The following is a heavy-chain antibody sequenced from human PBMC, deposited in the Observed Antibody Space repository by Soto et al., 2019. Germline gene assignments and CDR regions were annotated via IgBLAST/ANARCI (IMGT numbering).Heavy chain of an antibody. V-gene: IGHV2-5*02. Sequence: QITFKESGPTVVKPTETLTLTCTFSGFSLTTSGVGVGWVRQSPGKAPEWLALIYWDDDKSHSTSLTSRLIINKDTSKNLVVLTMANVDPADTATYYCAHRVLRTVFGLVTTTAIYFDFWGPGTPVVVSS. CDR2: IYWDDDK. CDR1: GFSLTTSGVG. D-gene: IGHD3-3*01. J-gene: IGHJ4*02. CDR3: AHRVLRTVFGLVTTTAIYFDF.